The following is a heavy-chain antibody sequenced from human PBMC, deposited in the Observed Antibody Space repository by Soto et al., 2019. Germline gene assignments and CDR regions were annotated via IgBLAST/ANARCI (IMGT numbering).Heavy chain of an antibody. CDR3: AKGSRRGATAYFDY. V-gene: IGHV3-30*18. CDR2: VSYDGIDK. CDR1: GFTFSDYA. J-gene: IGHJ4*02. D-gene: IGHD1-26*01. Sequence: QVPLVESGGGVVQPGTSLRLSCAASGFTFSDYAMHWVRQAPGKGLEWVAVVSYDGIDKYFADSVKGRFTISRDNSKNTLSLQMNSLRADDTAFYYCAKGSRRGATAYFDYWGQRSLVTVSS.